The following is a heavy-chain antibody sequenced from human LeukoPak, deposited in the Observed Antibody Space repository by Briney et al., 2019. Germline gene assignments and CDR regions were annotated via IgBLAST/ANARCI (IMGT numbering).Heavy chain of an antibody. CDR3: ARQFDSYFYYYLDV. CDR1: GHLINSAYY. J-gene: IGHJ6*03. Sequence: SETLSLTCAVSGHLINSAYYWVWIRQPPGKGLEWIGSLYHPDSTYYNPSLESRVTMSVDTSRNQFSLKLSFVTAADTAVYYCARQFDSYFYYYLDVRGTGTTVTVSS. V-gene: IGHV4-38-2*01. CDR2: LYHPDST. D-gene: IGHD3-10*01.